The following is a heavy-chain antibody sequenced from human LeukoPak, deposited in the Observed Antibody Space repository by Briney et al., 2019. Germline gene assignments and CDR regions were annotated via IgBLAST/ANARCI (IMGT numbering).Heavy chain of an antibody. Sequence: GGSLRLSCAASGFTFSSYAMSWVRQAPGKGLEWVSAISGSGGSTYYADSVKGRFTISRDNSKNTLYLQMNSLRAEDTAVYYCAKEFNYYDSSEQDAFDIWGQGTMVTVSS. J-gene: IGHJ3*02. CDR1: GFTFSSYA. D-gene: IGHD3-22*01. CDR3: AKEFNYYDSSEQDAFDI. V-gene: IGHV3-23*01. CDR2: ISGSGGST.